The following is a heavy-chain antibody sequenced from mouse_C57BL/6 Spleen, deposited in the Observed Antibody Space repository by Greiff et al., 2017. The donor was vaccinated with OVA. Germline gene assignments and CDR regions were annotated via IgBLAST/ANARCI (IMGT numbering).Heavy chain of an antibody. V-gene: IGHV1-82*01. J-gene: IGHJ2*01. CDR1: GYAFSSSW. CDR3: ARYTVFDY. Sequence: VQLQQSGPELVKPGASVKISCKASGYAFSSSWMNWVKQRPGKGLECIGRIYPGDGDTNYNGKFKGKATLTADKSSSTAYMQLSSLTSEDSAVYFGARYTVFDYWGQGTTLTVSS. CDR2: IYPGDGDT.